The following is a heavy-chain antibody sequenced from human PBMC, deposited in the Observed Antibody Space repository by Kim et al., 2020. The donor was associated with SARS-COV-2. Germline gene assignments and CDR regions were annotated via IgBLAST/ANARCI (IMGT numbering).Heavy chain of an antibody. CDR3: ARASAQPHYYGMDV. V-gene: IGHV4-59*01. D-gene: IGHD6-25*01. CDR2: IYYSGST. CDR1: GGSISSYY. J-gene: IGHJ6*02. Sequence: SETLSLTCTVSGGSISSYYWSWIRQPPGKGMEWIGYIYYSGSTNYNPSLKSRVTISVDTSKNQFSLKLSSVTAADTAVYYCARASAQPHYYGMDVWGQGTTVTVSS.